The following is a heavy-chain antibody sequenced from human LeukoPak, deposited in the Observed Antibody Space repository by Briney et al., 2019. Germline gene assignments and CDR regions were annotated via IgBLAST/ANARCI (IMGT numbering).Heavy chain of an antibody. CDR1: GFTFSSYS. CDR2: IYSGGST. D-gene: IGHD3-22*01. J-gene: IGHJ4*02. V-gene: IGHV3-66*01. Sequence: GGSLRLSCAASGFTFSSYSMNWVRQAPGKGLEWVSVIYSGGSTYYADSVKGRFTISRDNSKNTLYLQMNSLRAEDTAVYYCARDTEYYYDSSGSRRDYWGQGTLVTVSS. CDR3: ARDTEYYYDSSGSRRDY.